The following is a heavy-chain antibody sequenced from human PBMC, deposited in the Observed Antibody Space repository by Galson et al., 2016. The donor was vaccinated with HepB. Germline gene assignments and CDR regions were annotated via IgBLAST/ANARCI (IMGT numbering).Heavy chain of an antibody. V-gene: IGHV3-33*01. CDR3: AREGADGDFHDAFDF. CDR2: IRFDGSNK. J-gene: IGHJ3*01. D-gene: IGHD4-17*01. CDR1: GFSFSSYG. Sequence: SLRLSCAASGFSFSSYGMHWVRQAPGRGLEWVAVIRFDGSNKYYADSVKGRFTISRDNSKNTLYLQMNSLRVEDTAVYYCAREGADGDFHDAFDFWGQGTMVTVSS.